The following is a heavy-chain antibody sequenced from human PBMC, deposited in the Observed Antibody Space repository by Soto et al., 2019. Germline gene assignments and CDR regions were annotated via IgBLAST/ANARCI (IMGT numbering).Heavy chain of an antibody. CDR2: INTAYGNT. D-gene: IGHD1-7*01. CDR3: ARVQWRELPIGPFDF. Sequence: QVHLEQSGTEVRKPGASVKISCKASAYTFTDFTIHWVRQAPGQRLEWLGWINTAYGNTKYSQAFQDRVTMTRDTSASTAYMEMSSLRYEDTAVYYCARVQWRELPIGPFDFWGQGALVIVSS. V-gene: IGHV1-3*04. J-gene: IGHJ4*02. CDR1: AYTFTDFT.